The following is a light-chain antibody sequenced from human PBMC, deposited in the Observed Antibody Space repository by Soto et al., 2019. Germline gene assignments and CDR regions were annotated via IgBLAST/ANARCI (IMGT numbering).Light chain of an antibody. CDR3: LQHYTYPPT. Sequence: EIVLTQSPATLSSSPGERATLSCRASQTVSSKLAWYQHKPGQAPRLLIYDTSNRATGIPARFSGSGSGTDFTLTISSLEPEDFATYYCLQHYTYPPTFGQGTKVELK. CDR1: QTVSSK. J-gene: IGKJ1*01. CDR2: DTS. V-gene: IGKV3-11*01.